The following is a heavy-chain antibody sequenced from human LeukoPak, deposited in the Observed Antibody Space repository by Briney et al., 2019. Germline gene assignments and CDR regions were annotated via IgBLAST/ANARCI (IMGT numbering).Heavy chain of an antibody. J-gene: IGHJ4*02. D-gene: IGHD6-13*01. CDR3: AKDLAYSSSWSPEIDY. V-gene: IGHV3-7*01. CDR2: IKQDGGEK. CDR1: GFTFSNYW. Sequence: GGSLRLSCAASGFTFSNYWMNWVRQAPGKGLEWVANIKQDGGEKSYVDSVKGRFTISRDNSKNTLYLQMNSLRAEDTAVYYCAKDLAYSSSWSPEIDYWGQGTLVTVSS.